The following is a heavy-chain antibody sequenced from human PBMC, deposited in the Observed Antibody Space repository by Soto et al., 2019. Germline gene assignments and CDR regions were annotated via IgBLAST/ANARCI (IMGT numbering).Heavy chain of an antibody. Sequence: ASVKVSCKASGGSFGNSAINWVRQTPGQGLEWLGGFIPVYRTLNYAQRFQGRVTITADESTGTAYMTLSSLASDDTAVYYCATGVIWIGYFTVGSRGQGTRVTVSS. V-gene: IGHV1-69*13. D-gene: IGHD3-3*01. CDR2: FIPVYRTL. CDR3: ATGVIWIGYFTVGS. CDR1: GGSFGNSA. J-gene: IGHJ4*02.